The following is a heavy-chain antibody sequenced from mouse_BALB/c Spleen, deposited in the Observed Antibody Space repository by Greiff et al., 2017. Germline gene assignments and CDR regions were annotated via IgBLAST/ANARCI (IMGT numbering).Heavy chain of an antibody. J-gene: IGHJ2*01. CDR3: ARGHANSYFDY. CDR2: ISSGSSTI. CDR1: GFTFSSFG. V-gene: IGHV5-17*02. Sequence: EVQGVESGGGLVQPGGSRKLSCAASGFTFSSFGMHWVRQAPEKGLEWVAYISSGSSTIYYADTVKGRFTISRDNPKNTLFLQMTSLRSEDTAMYYCARGHANSYFDYWGQGTTLTVSS. D-gene: IGHD2-1*01.